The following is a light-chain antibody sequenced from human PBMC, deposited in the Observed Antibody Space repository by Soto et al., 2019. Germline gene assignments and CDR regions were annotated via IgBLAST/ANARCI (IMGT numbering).Light chain of an antibody. J-gene: IGKJ1*01. Sequence: DIQMTQSPSTLSASVGDRVTITCRASQSISSWLAWYQQKPGKAPKLLIYEASSSQIGVPPRFSGSGFGTEFTLTISSLQPDDFATYYCQHDKESSTFGQGTRLEIK. V-gene: IGKV1-5*03. CDR1: QSISSW. CDR3: QHDKESST. CDR2: EAS.